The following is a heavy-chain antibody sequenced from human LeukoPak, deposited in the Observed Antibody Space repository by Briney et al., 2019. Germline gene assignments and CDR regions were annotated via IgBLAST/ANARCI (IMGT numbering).Heavy chain of an antibody. CDR3: ASTGGSSWYYYYYMDV. CDR2: ISSSSSYI. D-gene: IGHD6-13*01. Sequence: GGSLRLSCAASGFTFSSYSMNWVRQAPGKGLKWVSSISSSSSYIYYADSVKGRFTISRDNAKNSLYLQMNSLRAEDTAVYYCASTGGSSWYYYYYMDVWGKGTTVTVSS. V-gene: IGHV3-21*01. J-gene: IGHJ6*03. CDR1: GFTFSSYS.